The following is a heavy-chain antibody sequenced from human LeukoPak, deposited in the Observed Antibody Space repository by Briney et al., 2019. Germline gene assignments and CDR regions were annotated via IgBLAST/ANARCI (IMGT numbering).Heavy chain of an antibody. D-gene: IGHD6-13*01. CDR3: ARTTEAAAGGKWFDP. V-gene: IGHV4-61*02. Sequence: SETLSLTCIVSGGSISSGSHYWSWIRQPAGKGLEWIGRIYTSGSTNYNPSLKSRVTMSVDTSKNQFSLKLSSVTAADTAVYYCARTTEAAAGGKWFDPWGQGTLVTVSS. CDR2: IYTSGST. CDR1: GGSISSGSHY. J-gene: IGHJ5*02.